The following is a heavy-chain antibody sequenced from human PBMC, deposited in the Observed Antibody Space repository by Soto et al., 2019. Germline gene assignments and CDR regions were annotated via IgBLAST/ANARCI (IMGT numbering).Heavy chain of an antibody. CDR2: IYYSGST. V-gene: IGHV4-30-4*01. Sequence: SETLSLTCTVSGGSISSGDYYWSWLRQPPGKGLEWIGYIYYSGSTFYNPSLKSRVSISLDTSKSQFSLKLNSVTAADTAVYYCAREGFSNYPDYWGQGTLVTVYS. CDR3: AREGFSNYPDY. D-gene: IGHD1-1*01. CDR1: GGSISSGDYY. J-gene: IGHJ4*02.